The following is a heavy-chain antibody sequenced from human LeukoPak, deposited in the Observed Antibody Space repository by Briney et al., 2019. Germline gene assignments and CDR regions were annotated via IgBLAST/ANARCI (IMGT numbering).Heavy chain of an antibody. J-gene: IGHJ4*02. Sequence: GGSLRLSCTASGFTFRSYWMHWVRQAPGKGLEWVSVIYSGGSTYYADSVKGRFTISRDNSKNTLYLQMNSLRAEDTAVYYCARAGGYSYGWEFDYWGQGTLVTVSS. CDR1: GFTFRSYW. V-gene: IGHV3-53*01. D-gene: IGHD5-18*01. CDR2: IYSGGST. CDR3: ARAGGYSYGWEFDY.